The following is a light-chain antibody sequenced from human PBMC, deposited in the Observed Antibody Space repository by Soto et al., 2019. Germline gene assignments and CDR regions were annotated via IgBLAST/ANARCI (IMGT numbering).Light chain of an antibody. Sequence: EIVLTQSPGTLSLSPGERATLSCRASQNINTKYSAWYQQKPGQPPSLLIFATSTRASGIPDRFSGSGSGRDFTLTISRLEPKDSAVYFCQQYDDSARYIFGQGTSLDIK. CDR3: QQYDDSARYI. V-gene: IGKV3-20*01. CDR2: ATS. J-gene: IGKJ2*01. CDR1: QNINTKY.